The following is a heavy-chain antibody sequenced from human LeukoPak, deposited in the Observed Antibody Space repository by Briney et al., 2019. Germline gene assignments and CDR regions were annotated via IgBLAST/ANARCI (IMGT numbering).Heavy chain of an antibody. J-gene: IGHJ4*02. V-gene: IGHV4-34*01. CDR3: ARVGGWTRSDY. Sequence: SETPSLTCAVYGGSFSGYYWSWIRQPPGKGLEWIGEINHSGSTNYNPSLKSRVTISVDTSKNQFSLKLSSVTAADTAVYYCARVGGWTRSDYWGQGTLVTVSS. CDR2: INHSGST. CDR1: GGSFSGYY. D-gene: IGHD1-26*01.